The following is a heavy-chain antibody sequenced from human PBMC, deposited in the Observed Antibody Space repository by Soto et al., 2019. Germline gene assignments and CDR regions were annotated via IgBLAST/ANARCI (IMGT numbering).Heavy chain of an antibody. V-gene: IGHV3-48*03. D-gene: IGHD2-2*01. Sequence: LRLSCAASGFTFSNFEIHWVRQAAGKVLDWVSYINTAGSTKYYAESVKGRFTISRDNARNSLFLQMNSLRAEDTAVYYCARAECSTPNCLTAYYSYGLDVWGQGTTVTVSS. CDR3: ARAECSTPNCLTAYYSYGLDV. CDR2: INTAGSTK. CDR1: GFTFSNFE. J-gene: IGHJ6*02.